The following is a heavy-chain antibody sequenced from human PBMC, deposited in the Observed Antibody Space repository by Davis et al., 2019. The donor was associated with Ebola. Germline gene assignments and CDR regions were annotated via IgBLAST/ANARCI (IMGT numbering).Heavy chain of an antibody. CDR1: GGSISSSSYY. J-gene: IGHJ3*02. D-gene: IGHD2-15*01. CDR2: IYYSGST. CDR3: ARQGPVVASTIDAFDI. V-gene: IGHV4-39*01. Sequence: MPSETLSLTCTVSGGSISSSSYYWGWIRQPPGKGLEWIGSIYYSGSTYYNPSLKSRVTISVDTSKNQFSLKLSSVTAADTAVYYCARQGPVVASTIDAFDIWGQGTMVTVSS.